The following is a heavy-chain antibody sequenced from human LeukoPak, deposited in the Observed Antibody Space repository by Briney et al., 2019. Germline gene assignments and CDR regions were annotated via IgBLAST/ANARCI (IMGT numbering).Heavy chain of an antibody. D-gene: IGHD6-19*01. CDR1: GYTFTSYD. CDR2: MNPNSGNT. Sequence: SVKVSCKASGYTFTSYDINWVRQATGQGREGMGWMNPNSGNTGYAQKFQGRVTMTRNTSISTAYMELSSLRSEDTAVYYCARGGAVAGMGNYFDYWGQGTLVTVSS. J-gene: IGHJ4*02. CDR3: ARGGAVAGMGNYFDY. V-gene: IGHV1-8*01.